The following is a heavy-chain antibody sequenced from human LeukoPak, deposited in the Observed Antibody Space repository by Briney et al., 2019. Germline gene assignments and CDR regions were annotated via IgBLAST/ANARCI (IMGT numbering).Heavy chain of an antibody. CDR3: ARGPPYYQLPRDGWFDP. J-gene: IGHJ5*02. D-gene: IGHD2-2*01. Sequence: GASVKVSCKASGGTFSSYAINWVRQSTGQGLEWMGWMNPNSGNTGYAQKFQGRVTITRNTSISTAYMELSSLRSEDTAVYYCARGPPYYQLPRDGWFDPWGQGTLVTVSS. CDR1: GGTFSSYA. CDR2: MNPNSGNT. V-gene: IGHV1-8*03.